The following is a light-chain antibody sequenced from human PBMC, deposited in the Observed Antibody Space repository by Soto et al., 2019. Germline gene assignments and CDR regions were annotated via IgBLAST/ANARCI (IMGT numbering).Light chain of an antibody. CDR1: QSVSSN. CDR3: QQYTNWPPLT. CDR2: GAS. Sequence: EIVMTQSPATLSVSPGERATLSCRASQSVSSNLAWYQQKPGQAPRLLIYGASTRATDVPARFSGSGSGTDFPLTISSLQSEVFAVFYCQQYTNWPPLTFGGGTKVEIK. V-gene: IGKV3-15*01. J-gene: IGKJ4*01.